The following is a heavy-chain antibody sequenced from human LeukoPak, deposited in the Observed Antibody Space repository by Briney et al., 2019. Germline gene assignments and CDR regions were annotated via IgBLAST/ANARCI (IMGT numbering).Heavy chain of an antibody. CDR1: GFTLSNAW. D-gene: IGHD6-6*01. CDR3: ARGGLAGYYYYGMDV. V-gene: IGHV3-66*01. J-gene: IGHJ6*02. CDR2: IYSGGTT. Sequence: GGSLRRSCAASGFTLSNAWMSWVRQAPGKGLEWVSVIYSGGTTYYADSVKGRFTISRDNAKNSLYLQMNSLRAEDTAVYYCARGGLAGYYYYGMDVWGQGTTVTVSS.